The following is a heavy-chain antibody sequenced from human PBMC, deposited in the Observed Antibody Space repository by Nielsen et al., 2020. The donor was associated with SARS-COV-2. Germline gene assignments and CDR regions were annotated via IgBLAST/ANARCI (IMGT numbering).Heavy chain of an antibody. Sequence: GGSLRLSCTASGFTFSNYAMNWVRQAPGKGLEWLSVISGSGGSTYYADSVKGRFTISRDNSKNTLYLQMNSLRAEDTAVYYCAKDDFQGYYYYYYGMDVWGQGTTVTVSS. CDR1: GFTFSNYA. D-gene: IGHD3-3*01. J-gene: IGHJ6*02. CDR3: AKDDFQGYYYYYYGMDV. CDR2: ISGSGGST. V-gene: IGHV3-23*01.